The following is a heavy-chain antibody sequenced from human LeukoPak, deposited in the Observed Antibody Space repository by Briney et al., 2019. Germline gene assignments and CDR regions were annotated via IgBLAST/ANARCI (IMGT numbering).Heavy chain of an antibody. J-gene: IGHJ4*02. CDR3: ASGYYDILTGYSNPHFDY. V-gene: IGHV4-34*01. D-gene: IGHD3-9*01. CDR2: INHSGST. Sequence: SETLSLTCAVYGGSFSGYYWSWIRQPPGKGLEWIGEINHSGSTNYNPSLKSRVTISVDTSKNQFSLKLSSVTAADTAVYYRASGYYDILTGYSNPHFDYWGQGTLVTVSS. CDR1: GGSFSGYY.